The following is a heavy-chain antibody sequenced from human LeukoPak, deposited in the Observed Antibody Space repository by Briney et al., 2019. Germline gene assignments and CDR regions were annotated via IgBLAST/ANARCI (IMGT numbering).Heavy chain of an antibody. CDR1: GYTFTGYY. Sequence: GASVKVSCKASGYTFTGYYMHWVRQAPGQGLEWMGGIIPIFGTANYAQKFQGRVTITADESTSTAYMELSSLRSEDTAVYYCANSGSTNNWFDPWGQGTLVTVSS. D-gene: IGHD1-26*01. V-gene: IGHV1-69*13. J-gene: IGHJ5*02. CDR2: IIPIFGTA. CDR3: ANSGSTNNWFDP.